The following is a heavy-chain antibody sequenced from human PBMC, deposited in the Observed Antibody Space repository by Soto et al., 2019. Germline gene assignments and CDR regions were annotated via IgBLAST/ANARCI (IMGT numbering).Heavy chain of an antibody. CDR3: ARGPTVTHTVY. J-gene: IGHJ4*02. CDR2: IYYSGST. CDR1: GGSISSGGYY. V-gene: IGHV4-31*03. D-gene: IGHD4-17*01. Sequence: QVQLQESGPGLVKPSQTLSLTCTVSGGSISSGGYYWSWIRQHPGKGLEWIGYIYYSGSTYYNPSLQSRVTRSVDTSKNQCSLKLSSVTAADTAVYCCARGPTVTHTVYWGQGTRVTVSS.